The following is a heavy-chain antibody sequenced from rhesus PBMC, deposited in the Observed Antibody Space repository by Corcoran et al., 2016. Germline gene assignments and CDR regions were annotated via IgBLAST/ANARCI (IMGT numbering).Heavy chain of an antibody. J-gene: IGHJ4*01. CDR1: GFTLSSDG. CDR2: IGPGGDT. CDR3: ASSYSSGWYSPFDY. D-gene: IGHD6-31*01. Sequence: EVQRVESGGGLVQPGGSLRRSCAASGFTLSSDGMQWGHPAPRKGLEWGAAIGPGGDTFYADAVKGRFTISRDNAKNSLYLQMTSLRAEDTAVYYCASSYSSGWYSPFDYWGQGVLVTVSS. V-gene: IGHV3-72*01.